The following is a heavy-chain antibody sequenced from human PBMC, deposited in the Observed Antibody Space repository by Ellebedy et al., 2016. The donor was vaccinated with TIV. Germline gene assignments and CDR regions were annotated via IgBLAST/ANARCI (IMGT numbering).Heavy chain of an antibody. V-gene: IGHV3-33*01. Sequence: GESLKISCTASGFTFGDYAMSWFRQAPGKGLEWVALIWFDGSKEYYADSVKGRFTISRDNSKNTVYLQMNRLRVEDTAVYYCARGGRDSSGQYEDWYYDLWGRGTLVTVSS. CDR3: ARGGRDSSGQYEDWYYDL. J-gene: IGHJ2*01. CDR2: IWFDGSKE. CDR1: GFTFGDYA. D-gene: IGHD3-22*01.